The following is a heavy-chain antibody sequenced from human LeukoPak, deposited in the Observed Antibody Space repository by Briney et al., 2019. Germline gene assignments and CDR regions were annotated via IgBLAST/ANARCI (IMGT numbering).Heavy chain of an antibody. D-gene: IGHD4-17*01. CDR1: GGSINSGVYY. CDR3: ARDPHYGDILNDPFDI. J-gene: IGHJ3*02. V-gene: IGHV4-31*03. CDR2: IFYSGST. Sequence: SQTLSLTCTVSGGSINSGVYYWSWIRQYPGKGLEWIGSIFYSGSTYYNPSLKSRFTISVDTSKNQFSLKLSSVTAADTAVYFCARDPHYGDILNDPFDIWGQGTMVTVSS.